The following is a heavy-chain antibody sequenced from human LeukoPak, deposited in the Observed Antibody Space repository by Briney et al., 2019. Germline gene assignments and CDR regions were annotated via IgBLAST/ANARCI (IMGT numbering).Heavy chain of an antibody. D-gene: IGHD6-13*01. Sequence: GGSLRLSCAASGFTFRSYGMHWVRQAPGKGLEWVAIVWYDGNNKYYADSVKGRFTVSRDNSKDTVSLQLNSLRAEGTAVYYCARGSEAAAGAFDYWGQGALVTVPS. CDR1: GFTFRSYG. V-gene: IGHV3-33*01. CDR3: ARGSEAAAGAFDY. J-gene: IGHJ4*02. CDR2: VWYDGNNK.